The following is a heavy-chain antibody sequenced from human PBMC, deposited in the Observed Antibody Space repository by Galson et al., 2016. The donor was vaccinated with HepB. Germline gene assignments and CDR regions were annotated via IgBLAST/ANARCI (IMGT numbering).Heavy chain of an antibody. CDR1: GFSFRNYG. J-gene: IGHJ1*01. CDR3: VAGKEYFQH. CDR2: ISDDGTNK. D-gene: IGHD6-19*01. V-gene: IGHV3-30*03. Sequence: SLRLSCAASGFSFRNYGMHWVRQAPGKGLDWVSAISDDGTNKYYADSMKGRFTISRDNSKNTLSLQMNSLRAEDTGVYYCVAGKEYFQHWRQGTLVTVSS.